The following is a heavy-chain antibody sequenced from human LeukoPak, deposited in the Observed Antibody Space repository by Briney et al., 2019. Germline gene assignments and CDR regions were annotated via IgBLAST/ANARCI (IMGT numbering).Heavy chain of an antibody. J-gene: IGHJ4*02. CDR3: ARGSSGWYGYFFDY. CDR1: GGSISSYY. Sequence: SETLSLTCTVSGGSISSYYWSWIRQPPGKGLEWIGYIYYSGSTNYNHSLKSRVTISLDTSKNQFSLKLSSVTAADTAVYYCARGSSGWYGYFFDYWGQGTLVTVSS. V-gene: IGHV4-59*01. D-gene: IGHD6-19*01. CDR2: IYYSGST.